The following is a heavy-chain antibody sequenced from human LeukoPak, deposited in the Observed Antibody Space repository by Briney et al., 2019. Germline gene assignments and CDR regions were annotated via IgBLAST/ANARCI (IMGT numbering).Heavy chain of an antibody. Sequence: SETLSLTCTVSGGSISGYYWNWIRQPPGKGLEWIGYIYYTGSTSYNPSLKSRVTISLDTSKNQLSLKLSSVTAADTAVYYCARGPDSGDFDLWGRGTLVTVSS. CDR3: ARGPDSGDFDL. CDR2: IYYTGST. J-gene: IGHJ2*01. CDR1: GGSISGYY. V-gene: IGHV4-59*08. D-gene: IGHD4-17*01.